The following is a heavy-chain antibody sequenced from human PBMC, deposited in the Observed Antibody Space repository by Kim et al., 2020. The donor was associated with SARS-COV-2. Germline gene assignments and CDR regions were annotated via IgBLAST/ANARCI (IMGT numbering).Heavy chain of an antibody. V-gene: IGHV3-11*04. Sequence: YYATSVRSRFTIARDNDKNSLYLQMNRLRAEDTAVYYCARGPNYSPFDYWGQGPLVTVSS. D-gene: IGHD4-4*01. J-gene: IGHJ4*02. CDR3: ARGPNYSPFDY.